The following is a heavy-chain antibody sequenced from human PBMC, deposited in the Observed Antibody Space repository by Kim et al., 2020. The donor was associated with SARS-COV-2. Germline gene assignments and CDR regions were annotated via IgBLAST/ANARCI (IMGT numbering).Heavy chain of an antibody. J-gene: IGHJ4*02. V-gene: IGHV1-2*02. D-gene: IGHD1-1*01. CDR1: GYTFSGYY. CDR3: ARGSFLGGTDLLDY. CDR2: LNPKSGAT. Sequence: ASVKVSCKTSGYTFSGYYMHWVRQAPGQVPEWMGWLNPKSGATNYAQKFQGRVSVTRDTSMSTAYMEVRSLTSDDTAVYYCARGSFLGGTDLLDYWGQGTLVTVPS.